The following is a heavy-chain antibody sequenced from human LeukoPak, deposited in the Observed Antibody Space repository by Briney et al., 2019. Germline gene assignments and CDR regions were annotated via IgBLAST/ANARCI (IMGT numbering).Heavy chain of an antibody. CDR3: ARWVRGPHGCFDY. J-gene: IGHJ4*02. CDR1: GGSIRSGGYY. CDR2: IYYSGDT. V-gene: IGHV4-31*03. D-gene: IGHD3-10*01. Sequence: SQTLSLTCTVSGGSIRSGGYYWSWIRQHPGKGLEWIGYIYYSGDTYYNPSLKSRVTISVDTSKKQFSLRLSSVTGADTAVYYCARWVRGPHGCFDYWGQGTLVTVSS.